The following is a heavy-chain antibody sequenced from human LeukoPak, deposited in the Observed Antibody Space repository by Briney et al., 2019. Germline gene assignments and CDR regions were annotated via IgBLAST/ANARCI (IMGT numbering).Heavy chain of an antibody. D-gene: IGHD3-10*01. J-gene: IGHJ4*02. V-gene: IGHV3-48*01. CDR3: ANEWFGELFLSY. Sequence: PGGSLRLSCAASGFTFSSYSMNWVRQAPGKGLEWISYISSSSTTIYNADSVKGRFTISRDNSKNTLYLQMNSLRAEDTAVYYCANEWFGELFLSYWGQGTLVTVSS. CDR1: GFTFSSYS. CDR2: ISSSSTTI.